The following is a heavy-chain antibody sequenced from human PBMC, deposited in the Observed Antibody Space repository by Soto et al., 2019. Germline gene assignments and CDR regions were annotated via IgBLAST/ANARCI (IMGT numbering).Heavy chain of an antibody. CDR3: AKASSLYGPVYWYLDL. CDR1: GGTFSSYA. J-gene: IGHJ2*01. V-gene: IGHV1-69*11. Sequence: QVQLVQSGAEVKKPGSSVKVSCKASGGTFSSYAISWVRQAPGQGLEWMGGITPILGTANYAQKFQGRVTITADESTSTAYMELSSLRSKDTAMYYCAKASSLYGPVYWYLDLWGRGTLVTVSS. CDR2: ITPILGTA. D-gene: IGHD2-2*02.